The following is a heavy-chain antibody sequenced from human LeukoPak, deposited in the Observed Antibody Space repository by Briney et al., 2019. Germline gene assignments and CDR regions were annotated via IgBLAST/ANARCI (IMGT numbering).Heavy chain of an antibody. V-gene: IGHV4-61*01. CDR1: GGSISSGSYY. J-gene: IGHJ4*02. D-gene: IGHD6-6*01. CDR3: ARDVEAARGVYFDY. CDR2: IYYSGST. Sequence: SQTLSLTCTVSGGSISSGSYYWSWIRQPPGKGLEWIGYIYYSGSTNYNPSLKSRVTISVDTSKNQFSLKLSSVTAADTAVYYCARDVEAARGVYFDYWGQGTLVTVSS.